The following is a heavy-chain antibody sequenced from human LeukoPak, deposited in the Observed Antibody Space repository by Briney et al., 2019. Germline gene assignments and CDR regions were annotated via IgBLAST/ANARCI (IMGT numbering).Heavy chain of an antibody. D-gene: IGHD4-17*01. V-gene: IGHV4-59*01. CDR3: ARGANFGDSGLDAFDI. CDR1: GGSISNYY. J-gene: IGHJ3*02. CDR2: IYYSGTS. Sequence: SETLSLTCTVSGGSISNYYWSWIRQPPGKGLVWIGYIYYSGTSNYSPSLYSRVTMSVDTSKNQFSLKLTSVTAADTAVYYCARGANFGDSGLDAFDIWGQGTMVTVSS.